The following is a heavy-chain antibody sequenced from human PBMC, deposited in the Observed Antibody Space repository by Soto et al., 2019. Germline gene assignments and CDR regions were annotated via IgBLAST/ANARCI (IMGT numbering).Heavy chain of an antibody. CDR1: GFRFSDYA. J-gene: IGHJ4*02. Sequence: QVQLVESGGGVVQPGRSLRLSCVASGFRFSDYAMHWVRQAPGKGLEWLAVISHDGSQKYYADTVKGRFTISRDNSISTLYLQMHSQRAEDTAVYYCATFGDYPRDFDFWGQGTQVTVSS. CDR2: ISHDGSQK. CDR3: ATFGDYPRDFDF. D-gene: IGHD4-17*01. V-gene: IGHV3-30-3*01.